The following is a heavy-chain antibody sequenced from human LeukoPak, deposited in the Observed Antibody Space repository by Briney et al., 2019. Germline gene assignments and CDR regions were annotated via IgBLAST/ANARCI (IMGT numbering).Heavy chain of an antibody. CDR1: GDSTNTYL. CDR3: ASKSSDHGELRFDY. CDR2: IYYTGTT. V-gene: IGHV4-59*01. Sequence: SETLSLTCTMSGDSTNTYLWSWIRQPPGKGLEWIGYIYYTGTTNYSPSLKSRVTISVDTSKNQFSLRLSSVTAADTAVYYCASKSSDHGELRFDYWGQGTLVTVSS. D-gene: IGHD4-17*01. J-gene: IGHJ4*02.